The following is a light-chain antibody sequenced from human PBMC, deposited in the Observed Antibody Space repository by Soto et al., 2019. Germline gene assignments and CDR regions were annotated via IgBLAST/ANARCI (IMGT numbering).Light chain of an antibody. CDR1: SSDVGAHDF. Sequence: QSALTQPASVSGSPGQSITISCSGTSSDVGAHDFVSWYQHHPDKAPKVIIFEVTKRPSGVSSRFSGSKTGNTASLTISGLQAEDEADYYCNSYTLSKTVIFGGGTKLTVV. V-gene: IGLV2-14*01. CDR2: EVT. CDR3: NSYTLSKTVI. J-gene: IGLJ2*01.